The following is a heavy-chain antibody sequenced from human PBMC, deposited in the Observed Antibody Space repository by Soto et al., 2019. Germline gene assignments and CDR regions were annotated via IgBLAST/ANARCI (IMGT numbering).Heavy chain of an antibody. J-gene: IGHJ6*02. CDR2: ISSSSSYI. CDR3: ARDNYQPHRIYYYYYGMDV. D-gene: IGHD2-2*01. CDR1: GFTFSSYN. Sequence: GSLRLSCAASGFTFSSYNMNWVRQAPGKGLEWVSSISSSSSYIYYADSVKGRFTISRDNAKNSLYLQMNSLRAEDTAVYYCARDNYQPHRIYYYYYGMDVWGQGTTVTVSS. V-gene: IGHV3-21*01.